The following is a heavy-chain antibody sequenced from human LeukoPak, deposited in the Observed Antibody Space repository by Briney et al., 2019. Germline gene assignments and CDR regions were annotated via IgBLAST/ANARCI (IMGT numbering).Heavy chain of an antibody. Sequence: SETLSLTCTVSGGSISGSSYYWGWIRQPPGKGLEWIGSIYYRGSTYYNPSLKSRVTISVDTSKNQFSLKLSSVTAADTAVYYCARHEILSNWFDPWGQGTLVTVSS. V-gene: IGHV4-39*01. CDR2: IYYRGST. CDR1: GGSISGSSYY. CDR3: ARHEILSNWFDP. D-gene: IGHD2-15*01. J-gene: IGHJ5*02.